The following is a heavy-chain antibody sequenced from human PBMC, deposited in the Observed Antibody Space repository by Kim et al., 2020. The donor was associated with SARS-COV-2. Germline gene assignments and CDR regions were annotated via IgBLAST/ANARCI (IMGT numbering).Heavy chain of an antibody. J-gene: IGHJ6*02. D-gene: IGHD3-3*01. Sequence: SETLSLTCTVSGGSISSYYWSWIRQPAGKGLEWIGRIYTSGSTNYNPSLKSRVTMSVDTSKNQFSLKLSSGTAADTAVNYCDRDPTTYYDFWSGYRHYYGMDVWGQGTTVTVSS. V-gene: IGHV4-4*07. CDR1: GGSISSYY. CDR3: DRDPTTYYDFWSGYRHYYGMDV. CDR2: IYTSGST.